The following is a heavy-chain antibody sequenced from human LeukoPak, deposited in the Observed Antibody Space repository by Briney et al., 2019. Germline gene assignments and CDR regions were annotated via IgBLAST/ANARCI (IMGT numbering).Heavy chain of an antibody. CDR1: GFTFSSYG. CDR3: AKVFGRYSSSWFDY. D-gene: IGHD6-13*01. Sequence: GGSLRLSCAASGFTFSSYGMHWVRQAPGKGLEWVAFIRYDGSNKYYADSVKGRFTISRDNSKNTLYLQMNSLRAEDTAVYYCAKVFGRYSSSWFDYWGQGTLVTVSS. CDR2: IRYDGSNK. J-gene: IGHJ4*02. V-gene: IGHV3-30*02.